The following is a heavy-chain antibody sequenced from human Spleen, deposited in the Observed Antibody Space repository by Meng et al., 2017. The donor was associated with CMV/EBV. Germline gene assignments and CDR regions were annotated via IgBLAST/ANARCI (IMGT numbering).Heavy chain of an antibody. CDR1: GHSISSDYY. CDR3: ATYLFIGGNYYFDY. V-gene: IGHV4-38-2*02. J-gene: IGHJ4*02. CDR2: IYHGGRI. Sequence: SETLSLTCTVSGHSISSDYYWAWIRQPPGKGLEWIGSIYHGGRIYYNPSLKRRVTILVDTSKNYVSLRLSSVTAADTAVYFCATYLFIGGNYYFDYWGQGTLVTVSS. D-gene: IGHD4-23*01.